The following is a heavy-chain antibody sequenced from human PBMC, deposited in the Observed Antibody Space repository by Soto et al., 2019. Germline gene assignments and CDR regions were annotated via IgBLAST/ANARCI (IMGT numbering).Heavy chain of an antibody. J-gene: IGHJ4*02. CDR1: GGSFSNNY. V-gene: IGHV4-34*01. D-gene: IGHD3-10*01. CDR3: ATSLWFGTQPEI. CDR2: ISPSGTT. Sequence: QVQLQQWGAGLLKPSETLSLTCAVYGGSFSNNYWTWFRQPPGKGLEWIGEISPSGTTKYIPSLKSRGTISVDTSRKQFFSKVTSVSAADTAVYYCATSLWFGTQPEIWGPGTLVTVSS.